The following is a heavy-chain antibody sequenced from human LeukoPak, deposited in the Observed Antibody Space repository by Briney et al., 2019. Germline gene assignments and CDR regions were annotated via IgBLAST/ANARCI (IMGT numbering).Heavy chain of an antibody. CDR2: IYYSGST. D-gene: IGHD3-3*02. CDR1: GGSISSYY. CDR3: ARELLEGNNFDY. Sequence: SETLSLTCTVSGGSISSYYWSWIRQPPGKGLEWIGYIYYSGSTNYNPSLKSRVTISVDTSKNQFSLKLSSVTAADTAVYYCARELLEGNNFDYWGQGTLVTVS. V-gene: IGHV4-59*01. J-gene: IGHJ4*02.